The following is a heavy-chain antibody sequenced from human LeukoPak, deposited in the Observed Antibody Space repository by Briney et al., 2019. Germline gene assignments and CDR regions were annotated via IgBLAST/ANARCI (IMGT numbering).Heavy chain of an antibody. J-gene: IGHJ3*02. CDR3: ARGGYGDYAFDI. CDR2: ISWNGGST. D-gene: IGHD4-17*01. Sequence: GGSLRLSCAASGFTFDDNGLSWVRQAQGKGLEGVSGISWNGGSTGYADSVKGRFTTSRANAKNSLYLKRKSLRAEDTALYHCARGGYGDYAFDIWGQGTMVTVSS. V-gene: IGHV3-20*01. CDR1: GFTFDDNG.